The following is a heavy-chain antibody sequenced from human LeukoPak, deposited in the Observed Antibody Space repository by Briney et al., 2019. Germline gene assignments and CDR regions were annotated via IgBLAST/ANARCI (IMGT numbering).Heavy chain of an antibody. CDR1: GFTFDGYG. J-gene: IGHJ4*02. CDR2: INWNGGST. CDR3: AGDGGPQEVYDSSGYYQGYTSPFDY. D-gene: IGHD3-22*01. Sequence: GALRLSCAASGFTFDGYGMSWVRQAPGKVLEWVAGINWNGGSTGYADSVKGRFTTSRDNAKNSLYLQMTSLRAEDTALYYCAGDGGPQEVYDSSGYYQGYTSPFDYWGRRTLVTVSS. V-gene: IGHV3-20*04.